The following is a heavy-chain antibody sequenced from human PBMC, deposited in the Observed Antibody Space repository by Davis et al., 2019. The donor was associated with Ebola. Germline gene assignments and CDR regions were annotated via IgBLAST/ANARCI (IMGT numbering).Heavy chain of an antibody. CDR2: ISGDGGST. D-gene: IGHD1-26*01. CDR1: GFTFDDYA. CDR3: VREVVGAVYFDY. J-gene: IGHJ4*02. V-gene: IGHV3-43*02. Sequence: GESLKISCAASGFTFDDYAMHWVRQAPGKGLEWVSLISGDGGSTYYADSVKGRFTISRDNSKNTLYLQMDSLRPEDTAVYYCVREVVGAVYFDYWGQGALVTVSS.